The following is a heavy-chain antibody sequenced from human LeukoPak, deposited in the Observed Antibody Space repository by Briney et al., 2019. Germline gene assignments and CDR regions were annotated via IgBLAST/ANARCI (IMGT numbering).Heavy chain of an antibody. Sequence: GGPLRLSCAASGFTFDDYAMHWVRQAPGKGLEWVSCINWNSRNIGYADSVKGRFTISRDNAKNSLYLQMNSLRAEDTALYYCAKASGGTYYYYMDVWGKGTTVTVSS. CDR1: GFTFDDYA. CDR2: INWNSRNI. D-gene: IGHD3-3*01. CDR3: AKASGGTYYYYMDV. J-gene: IGHJ6*03. V-gene: IGHV3-9*01.